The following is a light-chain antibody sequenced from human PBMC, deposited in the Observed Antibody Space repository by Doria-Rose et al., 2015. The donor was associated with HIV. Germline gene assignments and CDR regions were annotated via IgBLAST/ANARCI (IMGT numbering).Light chain of an antibody. J-gene: IGKJ1*01. CDR3: HQYGTSWT. Sequence: EIVLTQSPGTLSLSPGERATLSCRASQSFSSTYLAWYQQKPGQAPSLLIYDGSSSASGIPDRCSASGSGTDLTLTINRLEPEDFALYYCHQYGTSWTFGQGTKVEI. V-gene: IGKV3-20*01. CDR2: DGS. CDR1: QSFSSTY.